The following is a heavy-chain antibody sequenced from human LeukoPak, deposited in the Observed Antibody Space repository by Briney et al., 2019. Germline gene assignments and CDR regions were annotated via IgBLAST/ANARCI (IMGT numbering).Heavy chain of an antibody. J-gene: IGHJ4*02. CDR3: ARDQYDTWSRRGNFDS. V-gene: IGHV3-30*03. CDR1: GFTFSSYG. Sequence: GGSLRLSCAASGFTFSSYGMHWVRQAPGKGLEWVAVISYDGSNKYYAHSVKGRFTISTNNTKNSLYLQMNSLRAEDTAVFYCARDQYDTWSRRGNFDSWGQGTLVIVSS. D-gene: IGHD3/OR15-3a*01. CDR2: ISYDGSNK.